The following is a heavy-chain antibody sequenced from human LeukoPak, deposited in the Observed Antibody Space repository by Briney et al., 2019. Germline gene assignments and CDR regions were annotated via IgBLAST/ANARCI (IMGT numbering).Heavy chain of an antibody. V-gene: IGHV4-59*08. Sequence: PSETLSLTCTVYGGSISSYYWSWIRPPPGKGLEWIGYIYYSGSTNYNPSLKSRVTISVDTSKNQFSLKLSSVTAADTAVYYRQKTAYDIFPDAFDIWGQGTMVTVSS. D-gene: IGHD3-9*01. CDR3: QKTAYDIFPDAFDI. CDR1: GGSISSYY. CDR2: IYYSGST. J-gene: IGHJ3*02.